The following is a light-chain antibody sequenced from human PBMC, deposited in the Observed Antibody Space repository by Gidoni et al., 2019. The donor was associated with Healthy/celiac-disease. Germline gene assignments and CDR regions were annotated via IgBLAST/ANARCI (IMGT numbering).Light chain of an antibody. Sequence: QSALTQPASVSGSPGQSITISCPGTSSDVGGYNYVPWYQQHPGKAPKLMIYEVSNRPSGVSNRFSGSKSGNTASLTISGLQAEDEADYYCSSYTSSSTLFGGGTKLNVL. J-gene: IGLJ2*01. CDR2: EVS. V-gene: IGLV2-14*01. CDR1: SSDVGGYNY. CDR3: SSYTSSSTL.